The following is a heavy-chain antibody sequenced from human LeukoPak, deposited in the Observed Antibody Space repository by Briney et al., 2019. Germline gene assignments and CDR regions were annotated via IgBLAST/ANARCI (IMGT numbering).Heavy chain of an antibody. CDR2: ISSSSGVTI. J-gene: IGHJ4*02. CDR1: GFTFSNYE. CDR3: ARFTSGWFYFDY. D-gene: IGHD6-19*01. V-gene: IGHV3-48*03. Sequence: GGSLRLSCAASGFTFSNYEMNWVRQAPGQGLEWVSYISSSSGVTIYYADSVKGRFTISRDNAKNSLYLQMNSLRAEDTAVYYCARFTSGWFYFDYWGQGTLVTVSS.